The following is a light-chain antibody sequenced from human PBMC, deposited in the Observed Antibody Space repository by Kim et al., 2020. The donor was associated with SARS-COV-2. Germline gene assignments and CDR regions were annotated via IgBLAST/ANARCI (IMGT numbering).Light chain of an antibody. CDR2: YDS. Sequence: APGKPARITCGGNNIASNSVHWYQQKPGQAPVLVIYYDSDRPSGIPERFSGSNSGNTATLTISRVEAGDEADYYCQVWDSSSDPAVFGGGTKLTVL. CDR3: QVWDSSSDPAV. CDR1: NIASNS. V-gene: IGLV3-21*04. J-gene: IGLJ2*01.